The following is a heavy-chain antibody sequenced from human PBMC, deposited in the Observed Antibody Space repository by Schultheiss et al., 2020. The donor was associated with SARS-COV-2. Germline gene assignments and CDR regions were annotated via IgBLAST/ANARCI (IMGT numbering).Heavy chain of an antibody. CDR2: ISSSSSYI. D-gene: IGHD1-26*01. CDR3: ASLVGATRGYNWFDP. CDR1: GFTFSSYA. Sequence: GGSLRLSCAASGFTFSSYAMSWVRQAPGKGLEWVSYISSSSSYIYYADSVKGRFTISRDNAKNSLYLQMNSLRAEDTAVYYCASLVGATRGYNWFDPWGQGTLVTVSS. J-gene: IGHJ5*02. V-gene: IGHV3-21*05.